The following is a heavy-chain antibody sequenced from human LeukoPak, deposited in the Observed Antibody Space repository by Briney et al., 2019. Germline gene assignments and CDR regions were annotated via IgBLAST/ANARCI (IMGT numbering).Heavy chain of an antibody. J-gene: IGHJ4*02. D-gene: IGHD5-24*01. CDR2: IIPIFGTA. CDR3: ARSGRRGMATITGFDY. CDR1: GGTFSSSA. Sequence: GASVKVSCKASGGTFSSSAISWVRQAPGQGLEWMGGIIPIFGTANYAQKFQGRVTITTDESTSTAYMELSSLRSEDTAVYYCARSGRRGMATITGFDYWGQGTLVTVSS. V-gene: IGHV1-69*05.